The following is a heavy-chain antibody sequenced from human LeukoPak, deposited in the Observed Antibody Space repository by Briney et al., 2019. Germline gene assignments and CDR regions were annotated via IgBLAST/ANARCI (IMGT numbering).Heavy chain of an antibody. CDR3: ARWRAWGYYFDH. D-gene: IGHD5-24*01. V-gene: IGHV4-59*06. J-gene: IGHJ4*02. CDR1: GESFSGHY. Sequence: SETLSLTCAVYGESFSGHYGTWIRQPQGKGLELIGYIYYIGITYYNPSLKRRVTILVETAKSQFSLKLGSVSEADTAEHYEARWRAWGYYFDHWRQGTLVPVSS. CDR2: IYYIGIT.